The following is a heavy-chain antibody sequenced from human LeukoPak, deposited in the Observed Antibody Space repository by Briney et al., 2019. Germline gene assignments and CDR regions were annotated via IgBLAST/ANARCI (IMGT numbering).Heavy chain of an antibody. J-gene: IGHJ4*02. CDR3: AALLHYYDSSGSDGVDY. Sequence: GGSLRLSCAASGFTFSSYSMNWVRQAPGKGLEWVSYISSSSSTIYYADSVKGRFTISRDNAKNSLYLQMNSLRAEDTAVYYCAALLHYYDSSGSDGVDYWGQGTLVTVSS. CDR2: ISSSSSTI. CDR1: GFTFSSYS. V-gene: IGHV3-48*01. D-gene: IGHD3-22*01.